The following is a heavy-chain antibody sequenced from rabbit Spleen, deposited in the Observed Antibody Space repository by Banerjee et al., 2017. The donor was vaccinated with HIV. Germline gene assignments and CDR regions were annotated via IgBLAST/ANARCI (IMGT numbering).Heavy chain of an antibody. CDR2: IYIGNGNT. D-gene: IGHD7-1*01. J-gene: IGHJ6*01. Sequence: QEQLVESGGGLVKPEGSLKLSCTASGFSFSNKAVMCWVRQAPGKGLEWIGCIYIGNGNTWYASWVNGRFTISKTSTTVTLQMTSLTVADTATYFCARDTGTSFSSYGMDLWGPGTLVTVS. CDR1: GFSFSNKAV. CDR3: ARDTGTSFSSYGMDL. V-gene: IGHV1S45*01.